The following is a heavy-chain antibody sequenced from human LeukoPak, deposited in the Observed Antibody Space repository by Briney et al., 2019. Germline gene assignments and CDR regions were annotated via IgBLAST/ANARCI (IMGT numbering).Heavy chain of an antibody. Sequence: PSETLSLTCTVSGGSISSSSYYWGWIRQPPGKGLEWIGSINYSGSTYYNPSLKSRVTISVDRSKNQFSLKLSSVTAADTAVYYCARGGGVLRFLEWLSNDAFDIWGQGTMVTVSS. CDR2: INYSGST. CDR3: ARGGGVLRFLEWLSNDAFDI. J-gene: IGHJ3*02. CDR1: GGSISSSSYY. V-gene: IGHV4-39*07. D-gene: IGHD3-3*01.